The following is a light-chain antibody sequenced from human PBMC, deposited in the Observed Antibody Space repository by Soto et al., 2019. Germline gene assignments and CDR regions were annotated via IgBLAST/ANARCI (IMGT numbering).Light chain of an antibody. CDR1: QDLRSR. J-gene: IGKJ1*01. Sequence: DIQMTQSPSSVSASMGDRVTIACRASQDLRSRLAWYQQKPGKAPKLLISGASSLQSGVPSRFSGSASGADFTLTISSLQPEDFATYYCQQAHSFPWTFGQGTKLEIK. CDR2: GAS. V-gene: IGKV1-12*01. CDR3: QQAHSFPWT.